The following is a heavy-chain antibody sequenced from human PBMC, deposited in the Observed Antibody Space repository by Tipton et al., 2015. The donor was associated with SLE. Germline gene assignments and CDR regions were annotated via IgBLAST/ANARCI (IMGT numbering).Heavy chain of an antibody. D-gene: IGHD2-15*01. V-gene: IGHV1-46*01. CDR2: INPSGGST. CDR1: AYTFTMHY. J-gene: IGHJ4*02. CDR3: ARESLISCSGLTCHPTYFDF. Sequence: QSGAEVKKSGASVTLSCKASAYTFTMHYIHWVRQAPGRGLEWMGMINPSGGSTTYAQNFQGRVSMTRDTSTSTVYMELNSLRSEDTAVYHCARESLISCSGLTCHPTYFDFWGQGTLVTVSS.